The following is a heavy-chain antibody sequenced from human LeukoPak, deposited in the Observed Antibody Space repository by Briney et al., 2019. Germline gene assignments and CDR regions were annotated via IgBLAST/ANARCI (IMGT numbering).Heavy chain of an antibody. V-gene: IGHV4-39*01. CDR3: ARQYYDSSGYYPWYFDY. D-gene: IGHD3-22*01. CDR2: VYYNGST. CDR1: GGSFSSTTYY. J-gene: IGHJ4*02. Sequence: SETLSLTCTVSGGSFSSTTYYWGWIRQPPGKGLEWIGSVYYNGSTYYNQSLKSRVTISVDTSKNQFSLKLTSVTAADTAVYYCARQYYDSSGYYPWYFDYWGQGTLVTVSS.